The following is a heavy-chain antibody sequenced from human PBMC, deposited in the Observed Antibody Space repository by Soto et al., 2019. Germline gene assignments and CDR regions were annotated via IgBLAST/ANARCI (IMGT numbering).Heavy chain of an antibody. CDR1: DGSSNNYY. CDR2: INHSGST. CDR3: ARGGLIRGVLYY. J-gene: IGHJ4*02. Sequence: QVQLQQWGAGLLKPSETLSLTCAVYDGSSNNYYWSWIRQPPGKGLEWIGEINHSGSTNYNASLKSQVTISEDTSKKQFALELRFVTAADTAVYYCARGGLIRGVLYYWGQGTLVTVSS. D-gene: IGHD3-10*01. V-gene: IGHV4-34*01.